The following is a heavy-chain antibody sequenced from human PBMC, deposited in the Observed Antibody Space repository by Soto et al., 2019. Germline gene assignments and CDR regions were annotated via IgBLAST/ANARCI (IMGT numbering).Heavy chain of an antibody. CDR3: ARDRAVAGVFYFYGMDV. Sequence: QVQVVESGGGVVQPGTSLRLSCAASGFTFSSYSMHWVRQAPGKGLEWVAVISYDGNNEYYADSLKGRITISRDKSKNTLYLQMNSLRAEDTAVYYCARDRAVAGVFYFYGMDVWGQGTTVTVSS. D-gene: IGHD6-19*01. CDR1: GFTFSSYS. J-gene: IGHJ6*02. CDR2: ISYDGNNE. V-gene: IGHV3-30*03.